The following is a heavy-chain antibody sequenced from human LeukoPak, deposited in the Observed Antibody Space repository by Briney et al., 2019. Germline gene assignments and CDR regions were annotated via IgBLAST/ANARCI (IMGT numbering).Heavy chain of an antibody. J-gene: IGHJ2*01. CDR3: AREASSSGWYGTHWYFDF. CDR2: ISSSSSYI. V-gene: IGHV3-21*01. D-gene: IGHD6-19*01. Sequence: GGSLRLSCAASGFTFSSYSMNWVRQAPGKGLEWVSSISSSSSYIHYADSVKGRFTISRDNAKNSLYLQMNSLRAEDTAVYYCAREASSSGWYGTHWYFDFWGRATLVTVSS. CDR1: GFTFSSYS.